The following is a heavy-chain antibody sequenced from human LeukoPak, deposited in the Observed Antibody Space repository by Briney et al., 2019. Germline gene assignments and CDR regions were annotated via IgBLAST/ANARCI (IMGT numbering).Heavy chain of an antibody. D-gene: IGHD5-12*01. CDR1: GFTFSSYA. CDR2: IDGSGGST. V-gene: IGHV3-23*01. Sequence: GGSLRLSCAASGFTFSSYAMSWFRQAPGRGLEWVSAIDGSGGSTYYADSVKGRFTISRDNSKNTLYLQMNSLRAEDTAIYYCAKDRRLPWDYFDSWGQGTLVTVSS. J-gene: IGHJ4*02. CDR3: AKDRRLPWDYFDS.